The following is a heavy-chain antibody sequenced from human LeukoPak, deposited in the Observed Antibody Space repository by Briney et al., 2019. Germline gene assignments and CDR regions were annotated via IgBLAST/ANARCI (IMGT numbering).Heavy chain of an antibody. D-gene: IGHD4-23*01. J-gene: IGHJ3*02. CDR1: GFTFGSYG. Sequence: PGGSLRLSCAASGFTFGSYGMHWVRQAPGKGLEWVAVVWYDGSNKYYADSVKGRFTISRDNSKNTLYLQMNSLRAEDTAVYYCATDRFYGGNAQGKYFDIWGQGTMVTVSS. CDR2: VWYDGSNK. V-gene: IGHV3-33*01. CDR3: ATDRFYGGNAQGKYFDI.